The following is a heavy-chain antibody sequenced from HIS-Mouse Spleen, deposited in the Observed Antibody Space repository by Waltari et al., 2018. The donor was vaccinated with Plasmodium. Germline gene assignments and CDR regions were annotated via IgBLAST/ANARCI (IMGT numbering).Heavy chain of an antibody. CDR2: IYYSGST. Sequence: QLQLQESGPGLVKPSETLSLTCTVSGGSISSSSYYWGWIRQPPGKGLEGIGSIYYSGSTYYNPSLKSRVTISVDTSKNQVSLKLSSVTAADTAVYYCARRGGSYYYFDYWGQGTLVTVSS. CDR1: GGSISSSSYY. D-gene: IGHD1-26*01. CDR3: ARRGGSYYYFDY. V-gene: IGHV4-39*01. J-gene: IGHJ4*02.